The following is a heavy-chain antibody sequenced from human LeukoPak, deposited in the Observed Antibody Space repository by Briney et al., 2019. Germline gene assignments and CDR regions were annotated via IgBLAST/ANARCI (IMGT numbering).Heavy chain of an antibody. Sequence: ASVKASCKASGYTFSSYGITWVRQAPGQGPEWMGWISAYNGNTNYAQKFQDRVTMTTDTSTSTAYMELRSLRSDDTAVYYCARGGVDSSGYYLITIDYWGQGILVTVSS. CDR2: ISAYNGNT. CDR3: ARGGVDSSGYYLITIDY. J-gene: IGHJ4*02. D-gene: IGHD3-22*01. V-gene: IGHV1-18*01. CDR1: GYTFSSYG.